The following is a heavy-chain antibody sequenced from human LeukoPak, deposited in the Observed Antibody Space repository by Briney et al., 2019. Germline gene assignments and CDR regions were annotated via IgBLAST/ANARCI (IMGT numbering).Heavy chain of an antibody. J-gene: IGHJ4*02. D-gene: IGHD6-6*01. Sequence: WIRQPPGKGLEWIGSIYYSGSTYYNPSLKSRVTISVDTSKNQFSLKLSSVTAADTAVYYCARSSSSGPDFDYWGQGTLVTVSS. V-gene: IGHV4-39*01. CDR2: IYYSGST. CDR3: ARSSSSGPDFDY.